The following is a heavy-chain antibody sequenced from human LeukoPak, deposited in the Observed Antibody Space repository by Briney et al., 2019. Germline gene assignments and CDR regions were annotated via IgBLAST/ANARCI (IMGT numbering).Heavy chain of an antibody. CDR1: GYTFTGYY. Sequence: ASVKVSCKASGYTFTGYYIHWVRQAPGQGLEWMGWINPNSAGTSYAQKFQGRVTMVRDTSIATAYMELSSLRSDDTAVYYCGRSTYCSSSSCYGLDDWGQGTTVTVSS. V-gene: IGHV1-2*02. J-gene: IGHJ6*02. CDR2: INPNSAGT. D-gene: IGHD2-2*01. CDR3: GRSTYCSSSSCYGLDD.